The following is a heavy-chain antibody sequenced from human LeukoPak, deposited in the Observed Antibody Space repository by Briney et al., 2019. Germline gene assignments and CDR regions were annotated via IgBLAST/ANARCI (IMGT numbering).Heavy chain of an antibody. CDR1: GYTFSNYA. Sequence: TGGSLRLSCSASGYTFSNYAIHWVRQAPGKGLEWAAVISYDGSDKYYADSVKGRFTISRDNSKNTLYLQMNSLRPEDTAVYYCATSVGATLFYYYYMDVWGKGPRSSSP. J-gene: IGHJ6*03. CDR3: ATSVGATLFYYYYMDV. CDR2: ISYDGSDK. V-gene: IGHV3-30*04. D-gene: IGHD1-26*01.